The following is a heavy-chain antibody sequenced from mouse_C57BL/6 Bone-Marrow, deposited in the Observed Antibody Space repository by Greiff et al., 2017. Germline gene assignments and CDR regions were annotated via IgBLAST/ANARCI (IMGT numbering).Heavy chain of an antibody. D-gene: IGHD3-1*01. V-gene: IGHV1-15*01. Sequence: QVQLQQSGAELVRPGASVTLSCKASGYTFTDYEMHWVKQTPVHGLEWIGAIDPETGGTAYNQKFKGKAILTADKSSSTAYMELRSLTSEDSAVYYCTRSGGTQLPDYWSQGTTLTVSS. CDR1: GYTFTDYE. CDR2: IDPETGGT. CDR3: TRSGGTQLPDY. J-gene: IGHJ2*01.